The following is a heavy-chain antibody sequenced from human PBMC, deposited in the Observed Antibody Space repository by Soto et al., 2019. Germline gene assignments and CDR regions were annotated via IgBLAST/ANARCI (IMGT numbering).Heavy chain of an antibody. CDR2: ISAYSGNT. J-gene: IGHJ4*02. V-gene: IGHV1-18*01. CDR3: ARDLPPVDY. CDR1: GYTFSSYH. Sequence: QIQLVQSGAEVKKPGASVQVSCKASGYTFSSYHITWVRQAPGQGLEWMGWISAYSGNTNYAQNRQGRVTMTTDPSTSTAYIELRSLRSDDTAVYYCARDLPPVDYWCQGTRVTVSS.